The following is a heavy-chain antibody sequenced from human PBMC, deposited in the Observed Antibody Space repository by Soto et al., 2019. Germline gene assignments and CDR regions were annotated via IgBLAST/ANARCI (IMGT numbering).Heavy chain of an antibody. Sequence: QVQLVQSGAEVKKPGASVKVSCKASGYTFTSYAMHWVRQAPGQRLEWMGWINAGNGNTKYSQKFQGRVTITRDTSASTADMELSSLRSEDTAVYYCARDTGQWLDPGWFDPWGQGTLVTVSS. V-gene: IGHV1-3*01. CDR2: INAGNGNT. D-gene: IGHD6-19*01. J-gene: IGHJ5*02. CDR3: ARDTGQWLDPGWFDP. CDR1: GYTFTSYA.